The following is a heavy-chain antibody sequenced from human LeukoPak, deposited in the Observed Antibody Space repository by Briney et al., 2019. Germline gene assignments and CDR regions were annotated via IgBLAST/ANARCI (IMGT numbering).Heavy chain of an antibody. V-gene: IGHV3-21*01. Sequence: PGGSLRLSCAASGFTVSSNYMSWVRQAPGKGLEWVSSISSSSSYIYYADSVKGRFTISRDNAKNSLYLQMNSLRAEDTAVYYCATGITIFGVVMGHDYWGQGTLVTVSS. CDR1: GFTVSSNY. D-gene: IGHD3-3*01. J-gene: IGHJ4*02. CDR3: ATGITIFGVVMGHDY. CDR2: ISSSSSYI.